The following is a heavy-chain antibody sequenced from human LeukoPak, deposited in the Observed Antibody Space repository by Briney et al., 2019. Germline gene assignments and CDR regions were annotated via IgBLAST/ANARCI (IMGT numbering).Heavy chain of an antibody. D-gene: IGHD1-26*01. V-gene: IGHV1-46*01. J-gene: IGHJ4*02. CDR2: INPSGGST. CDR3: ARRYSGSYYRQDYFDY. Sequence: ASVKVSCKASGYTFTSYYMHWVRQAPGQGLEWMGIINPSGGSTSYAQKFQGRVTMTRDTSTSTVYMELSSLRSEDTAVYYCARRYSGSYYRQDYFDYWGQGTLVTVSS. CDR1: GYTFTSYY.